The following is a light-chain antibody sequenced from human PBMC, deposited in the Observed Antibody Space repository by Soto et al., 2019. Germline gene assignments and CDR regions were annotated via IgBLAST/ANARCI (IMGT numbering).Light chain of an antibody. Sequence: DIQLTQSPSFLSASVGDRVTITCRASQGISSYLAWYQQKPGKAPKLLIYAASTLQSGVPSRFSGSGSGTEFTLTISSLQPEDFATYYCQHLNSYPLMYTFGQGTKLEIK. J-gene: IGKJ2*01. CDR3: QHLNSYPLMYT. V-gene: IGKV1-9*01. CDR1: QGISSY. CDR2: AAS.